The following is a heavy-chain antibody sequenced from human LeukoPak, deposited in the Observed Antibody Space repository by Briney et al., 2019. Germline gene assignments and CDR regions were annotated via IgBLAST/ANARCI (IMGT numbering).Heavy chain of an antibody. CDR3: AREIGRGYSGYDRYYFDY. CDR2: ISSSSSYI. J-gene: IGHJ4*02. CDR1: GFTFSTYW. Sequence: GGSLRLSCTVSGFTFSTYWMSWVRQAPGKGLEWVSSISSSSSYIYYADSVKGRFTISRDNAKNSLYLQMNSLRAEDTAVYYCAREIGRGYSGYDRYYFDYWGQGTLVTVSS. D-gene: IGHD5-12*01. V-gene: IGHV3-21*01.